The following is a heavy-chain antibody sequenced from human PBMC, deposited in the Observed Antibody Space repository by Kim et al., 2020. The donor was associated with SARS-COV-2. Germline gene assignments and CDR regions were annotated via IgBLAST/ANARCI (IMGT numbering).Heavy chain of an antibody. V-gene: IGHV3-23*01. J-gene: IGHJ4*02. CDR3: AKDIVVVPAAQFVLVFETDY. D-gene: IGHD2-2*01. CDR2: ISGSGGST. Sequence: GGSLRLSCAASGFTFSSYAMSWVRQAPGKGLEWVSAISGSGGSTYYADSVKGRFTISRDNSKNTLYLQMNSLRAEDTAVYYCAKDIVVVPAAQFVLVFETDYWGQGTLVTVSS. CDR1: GFTFSSYA.